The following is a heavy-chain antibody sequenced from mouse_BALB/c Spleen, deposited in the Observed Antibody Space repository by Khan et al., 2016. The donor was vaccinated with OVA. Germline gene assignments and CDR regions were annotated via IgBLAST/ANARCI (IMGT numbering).Heavy chain of an antibody. J-gene: IGHJ2*01. Sequence: EVQLQESGPGLVKPSQSLSLTCTVTGYSITSGYAWNWIRQFPGNKLEWMGYISYSGGTSYNPSLKSRISITRHPSKNQFFLQLNSVTTEDSATCYCARGNYYGYYFDYWGQGTTHTVTS. V-gene: IGHV3-2*02. CDR1: GYSITSGYA. D-gene: IGHD1-1*01. CDR2: ISYSGGT. CDR3: ARGNYYGYYFDY.